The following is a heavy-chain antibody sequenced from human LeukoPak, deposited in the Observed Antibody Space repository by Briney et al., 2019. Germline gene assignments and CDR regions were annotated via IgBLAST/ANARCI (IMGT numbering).Heavy chain of an antibody. CDR3: ARSMSDAIDI. J-gene: IGHJ3*02. CDR2: IYYSGST. V-gene: IGHV4-59*13. CDR1: GVSMSRYY. D-gene: IGHD6-6*01. Sequence: EFSETLSLTCCVSGVSMSRYYWSGLRQPRGGGLEWIGYIYYSGSTNYNPSLKSRVTISVDTSKNQFSLKLSSVTAADTAVYYCARSMSDAIDIWGQGTMVTVSS.